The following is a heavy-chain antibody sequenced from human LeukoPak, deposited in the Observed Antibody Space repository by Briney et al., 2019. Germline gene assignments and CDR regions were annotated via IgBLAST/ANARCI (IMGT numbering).Heavy chain of an antibody. CDR3: AKAGYSSSYYYGMDV. D-gene: IGHD6-13*01. V-gene: IGHV3-23*01. CDR2: ISGSGGST. Sequence: PGGSLRLSCAASRFTFSSYAMSWVRQAPGKGLEWVSAISGSGGSTYYADSVKGRFTISRDNSKNTLYLQMNSLRAEDTAVYYCAKAGYSSSYYYGMDVWGQGTTVTVSS. CDR1: RFTFSSYA. J-gene: IGHJ6*02.